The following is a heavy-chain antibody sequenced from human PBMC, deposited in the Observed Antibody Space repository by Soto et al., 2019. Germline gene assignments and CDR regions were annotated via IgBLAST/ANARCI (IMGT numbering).Heavy chain of an antibody. CDR2: IIPIFGTA. Sequence: SVKVSCRASVGTFSSYAISWVRQAPGQGIEWMGGIIPIFGTANYAQKFQGRVTITADESTSTAYMELSSLRSEDTAVYYCARDQGYFRGYNWNRDAFDIWGQGTMVTVSS. D-gene: IGHD1-20*01. CDR1: VGTFSSYA. CDR3: ARDQGYFRGYNWNRDAFDI. V-gene: IGHV1-69*13. J-gene: IGHJ3*02.